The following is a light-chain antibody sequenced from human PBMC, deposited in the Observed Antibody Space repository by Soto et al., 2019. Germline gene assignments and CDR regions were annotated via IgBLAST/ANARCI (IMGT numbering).Light chain of an antibody. CDR1: SSNIGAGYD. V-gene: IGLV1-40*01. CDR2: GNS. Sequence: QPVLTQPPSVSGAPGQRVTISCTGSSSNIGAGYDVHGYQQLPGTAPKLLIYGNSNRPSGVPDRFSGSKSGTSDSLAITGPKAEDEADYSCQSYDSSLSVVVFGGGSQLTVL. CDR3: QSYDSSLSVVV. J-gene: IGLJ2*01.